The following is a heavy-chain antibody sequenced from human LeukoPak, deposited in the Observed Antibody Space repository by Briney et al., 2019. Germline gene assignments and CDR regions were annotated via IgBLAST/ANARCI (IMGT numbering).Heavy chain of an antibody. Sequence: SETLSLTCTVSGGSISSSSYYWGWIRQPPGTGLEWIGSIYYSGSTYYNPSLKSRVTISVDTSKNQFSLKLSSVTAADTAVYYCASFYGSGSYYPKPDYWGQGTLVTVSS. CDR3: ASFYGSGSYYPKPDY. CDR2: IYYSGST. J-gene: IGHJ4*02. D-gene: IGHD3-10*01. V-gene: IGHV4-39*01. CDR1: GGSISSSSYY.